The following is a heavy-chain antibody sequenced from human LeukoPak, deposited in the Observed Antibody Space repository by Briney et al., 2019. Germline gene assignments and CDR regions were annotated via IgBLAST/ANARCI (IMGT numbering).Heavy chain of an antibody. D-gene: IGHD6-13*01. CDR2: TNTHGTSA. CDR1: GFTFNNYW. J-gene: IGHJ6*03. V-gene: IGHV3-74*01. Sequence: PGGSLRLSCAASGFTFNNYWMHWVRQAPGKGLVWVARTNTHGTSANYADSVKGRFIISRDNANNTLYLQMNGLSDEDTGVYYALAGYYYYYMDVWGKGTTVTVSS. CDR3: LAGYYYYYMDV.